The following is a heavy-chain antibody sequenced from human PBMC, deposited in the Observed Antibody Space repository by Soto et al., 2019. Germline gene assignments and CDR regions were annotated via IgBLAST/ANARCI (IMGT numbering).Heavy chain of an antibody. CDR2: VIPAFNSA. CDR3: GRRANRGMDV. Sequence: QVQLVQSGAEMRKPGSSVKVSCKSSGGTFSNYAISWVRQASGQGLEWLGGVIPAFNSAQYAPKFQGRVAITAETSTSTAYMELSSLTSEDTAVYYCGRRANRGMDVWGQGTTVIVSS. J-gene: IGHJ6*02. D-gene: IGHD2-8*01. CDR1: GGTFSNYA. V-gene: IGHV1-69*06.